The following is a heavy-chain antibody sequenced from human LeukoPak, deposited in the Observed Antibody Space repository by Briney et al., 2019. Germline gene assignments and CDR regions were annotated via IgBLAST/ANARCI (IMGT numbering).Heavy chain of an antibody. D-gene: IGHD4-17*01. V-gene: IGHV4-61*03. CDR2: IYYSGST. CDR1: SGSVSSDSYY. J-gene: IGHJ4*02. CDR3: ARVAIWTTARGYFDY. Sequence: PSETLSLTCSVSSGSVSSDSYYWSWIRQPPGKGLEWIGYIYYSGSTTYNPSLKSQVSMSVDTSKNNFSLKLSSVTAADTAVYYCARVAIWTTARGYFDYWGQGTLVTVSS.